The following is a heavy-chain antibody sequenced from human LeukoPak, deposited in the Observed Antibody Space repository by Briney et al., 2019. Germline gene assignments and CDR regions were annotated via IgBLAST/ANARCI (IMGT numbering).Heavy chain of an antibody. V-gene: IGHV4-39*07. CDR3: ARDSWAAALDY. D-gene: IGHD6-13*01. CDR1: GGSISSSSYY. CDR2: IYYSGST. Sequence: SETLSLTCTVSGGSISSSSYYWGWIRQPPGKGLEWIGSIYYSGSTYYNPSLKSRVTISVDTPKNQFSLKLSSVTAADTAVYYCARDSWAAALDYWGQGTLVTVSS. J-gene: IGHJ4*02.